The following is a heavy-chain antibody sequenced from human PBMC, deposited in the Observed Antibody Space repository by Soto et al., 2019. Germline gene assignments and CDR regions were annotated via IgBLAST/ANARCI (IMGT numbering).Heavy chain of an antibody. CDR1: GFSFSTYA. D-gene: IGHD2-15*01. V-gene: IGHV3-23*01. J-gene: IGHJ4*02. Sequence: EVQLLESGGGLVQPGGSLRLSCVASGFSFSTYAMSWVRQAPGKGLEWVSGISESGGSTDYADSVKGRFTISRDNSKNTLYLQMNSLRVEDTAVYYCAKNMVDLGFDYWGQGTLATVSS. CDR2: ISESGGST. CDR3: AKNMVDLGFDY.